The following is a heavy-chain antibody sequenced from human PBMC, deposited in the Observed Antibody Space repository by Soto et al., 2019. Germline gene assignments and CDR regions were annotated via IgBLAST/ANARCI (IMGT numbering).Heavy chain of an antibody. CDR2: ISGSGGST. CDR3: AKDPVEAVAVSI. V-gene: IGHV3-23*01. J-gene: IGHJ3*02. D-gene: IGHD6-19*01. Sequence: GSLRLSCAASGFTFSSYAMSWVRQAPGKGLEWVSAISGSGGSTYYADSVKGRFTISRDNSKTTLYLQMNSLRAEDTAVYYCAKDPVEAVAVSIWGQGTMVTVSS. CDR1: GFTFSSYA.